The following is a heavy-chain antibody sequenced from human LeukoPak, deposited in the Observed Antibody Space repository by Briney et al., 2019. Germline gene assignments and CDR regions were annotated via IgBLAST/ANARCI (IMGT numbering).Heavy chain of an antibody. CDR3: ARDSIAMAGDYYYYYMDV. D-gene: IGHD6-19*01. V-gene: IGHV4-59*01. CDR1: GGSISSYY. J-gene: IGHJ6*03. CDR2: IYYSGST. Sequence: PSETLSLTCTVSGGSISSYYWSWIRQPPGKGLEWIGYIYYSGSTNYNPSLKSRVTISVDTSKNQFSLKLSSVTAADTAVYYCARDSIAMAGDYYYYYMDVWGKGTTVTVSS.